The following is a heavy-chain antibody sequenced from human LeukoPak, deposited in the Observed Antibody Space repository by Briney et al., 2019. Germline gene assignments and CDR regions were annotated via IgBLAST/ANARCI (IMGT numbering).Heavy chain of an antibody. CDR1: GFTFSDYY. CDR2: ISSSGSTI. J-gene: IGHJ4*02. CDR3: ARDHYYDFWSGYDY. D-gene: IGHD3-3*01. V-gene: IGHV3-11*04. Sequence: PGGSLRLFCAASGFTFSDYYMSWIRQAPGKGLEWVSYISSSGSTIYYADSVKGRFTISRDNAKNSLYLQMNSLRAEDTAVYYCARDHYYDFWSGYDYWGQGTLVTVSS.